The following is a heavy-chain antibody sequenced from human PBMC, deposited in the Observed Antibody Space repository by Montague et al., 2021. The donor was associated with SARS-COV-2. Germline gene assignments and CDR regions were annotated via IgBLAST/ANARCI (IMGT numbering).Heavy chain of an antibody. V-gene: IGHV3-33*01. J-gene: IGHJ6*02. Sequence: SRSLSFSASGFTFSSYGMHWVRQAPGKGLEWVAVIWYDGSNKYYADSVKGRFTISRDNSKNTLYLQMNSLRAEDTAVYYCARDWWNGDWLFGLYYYYGMDVWGQGTTVTVSS. CDR2: IWYDGSNK. CDR1: GFTFSSYG. CDR3: ARDWWNGDWLFGLYYYYGMDV. D-gene: IGHD3-9*01.